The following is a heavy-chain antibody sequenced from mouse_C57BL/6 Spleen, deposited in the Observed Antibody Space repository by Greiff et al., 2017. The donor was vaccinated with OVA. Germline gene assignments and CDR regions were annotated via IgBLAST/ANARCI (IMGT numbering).Heavy chain of an antibody. CDR2: INPNNGGT. CDR3: ARRGFYYGLDY. D-gene: IGHD2-1*01. Sequence: EVQLQESGPELVKPGASVKIPCKASGYTFTDYNMDWVKQSHGKSLEWIGDINPNNGGTIYNQKFKGKATLTVDKSSSTAYMELRSLTSEDTAVYYCARRGFYYGLDYWGQGTTLTVSS. CDR1: GYTFTDYN. V-gene: IGHV1-18*01. J-gene: IGHJ2*01.